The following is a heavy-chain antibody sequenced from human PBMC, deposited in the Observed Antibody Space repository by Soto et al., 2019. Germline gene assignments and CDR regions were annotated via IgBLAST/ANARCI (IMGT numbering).Heavy chain of an antibody. CDR1: GDTFDTYT. V-gene: IGHV1-69*12. CDR2: IIPMFRTT. CDR3: AGGDGGADAFDL. D-gene: IGHD3-16*01. J-gene: IGHJ3*01. Sequence: QVQLVQSGTEVRKPGSSVNVSCQASGDTFDTYTFSWVRQAPGQGLQWMGEIIPMFRTTNYAPRFQGRLTLTADDSTRIVYMELNSLTFEDTAFYYCAGGDGGADAFDLWGQGTMIAVSS.